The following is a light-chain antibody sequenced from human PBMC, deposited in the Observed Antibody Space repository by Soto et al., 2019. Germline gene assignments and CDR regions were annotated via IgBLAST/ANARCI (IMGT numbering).Light chain of an antibody. CDR2: LGS. J-gene: IGKJ1*01. CDR1: QSLLHSNGYTY. V-gene: IGKV2-28*01. CDR3: MQALQTPWT. Sequence: DIVMTQSPLSLPVTPGEPASISCRSSQSLLHSNGYTYLDWYQQKPGQSPQLLIYLGSNRASGVPDRFSGSGSGTDFTLKISSVEAEDVGSYYCMQALQTPWTFGQGTKVEIK.